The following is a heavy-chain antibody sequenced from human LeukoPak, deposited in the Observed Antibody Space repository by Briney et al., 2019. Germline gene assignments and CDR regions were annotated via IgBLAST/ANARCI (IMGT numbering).Heavy chain of an antibody. D-gene: IGHD6-6*01. J-gene: IGHJ4*02. Sequence: GASVKVSCQASGYTFTGYYMHWVRQAPGQGLEWMGWINPNSGGTNYAQKFQGRVTMTRDTSISTAYMELSRLRSDDTAVYYCARDSSRAYSSSSGVFDYWGQGTLVTVSS. CDR2: INPNSGGT. CDR1: GYTFTGYY. CDR3: ARDSSRAYSSSSGVFDY. V-gene: IGHV1-2*02.